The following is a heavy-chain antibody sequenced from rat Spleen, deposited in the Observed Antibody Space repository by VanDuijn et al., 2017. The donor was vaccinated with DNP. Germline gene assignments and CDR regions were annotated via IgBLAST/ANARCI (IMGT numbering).Heavy chain of an antibody. CDR3: ASTLVNYGTYGYYAMDA. CDR1: GFSLTSYT. D-gene: IGHD1-3*01. V-gene: IGHV2-6*01. J-gene: IGHJ4*01. CDR2: ISSGGRT. Sequence: QVQLKESGPGLVQPSQTLSLTCTVSGFSLTSYTVTWVRQPPGKGLEWIAAISSGGRTYSNSVLKSRLSISRDTSKSQVFLKMNSLQTDDTATYYCASTLVNYGTYGYYAMDAWGQGTSVTVSS.